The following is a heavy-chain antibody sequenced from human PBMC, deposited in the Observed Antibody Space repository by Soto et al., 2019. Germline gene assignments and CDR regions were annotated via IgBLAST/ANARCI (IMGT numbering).Heavy chain of an antibody. CDR1: GFSLSTSGVG. D-gene: IGHD1-26*01. CDR2: IYWDDDK. J-gene: IGHJ4*02. V-gene: IGHV2-5*02. CDR3: QPLAGVGAIAY. Sequence: QITLKESGPTLVKPTQTLTLTCTFSGFSLSTSGVGVGWIRQPPGKALEWLALIYWDDDKRYSPSLKSRLTTPKATPKTQVALTMTNRDPVDKAKNYWQPLAGVGAIAYWGQGTLVTVSS.